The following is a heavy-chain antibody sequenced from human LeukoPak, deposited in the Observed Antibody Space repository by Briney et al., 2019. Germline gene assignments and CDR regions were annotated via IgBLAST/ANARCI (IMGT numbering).Heavy chain of an antibody. J-gene: IGHJ5*02. CDR2: IYDSGSA. V-gene: IGHV4-59*01. CDR3: PRSPLAGDYVGIDP. D-gene: IGHD4-23*01. CDR1: GGPIHNYI. Sequence: SETLSLTCTVSGGPIHNYIWSWIRQPPGKGLEWIGFIYDSGSANYNPSLQGRVTISVDTSQNQFSLKLNSVTAADTAVYYCPRSPLAGDYVGIDPWGQGTLVTVSS.